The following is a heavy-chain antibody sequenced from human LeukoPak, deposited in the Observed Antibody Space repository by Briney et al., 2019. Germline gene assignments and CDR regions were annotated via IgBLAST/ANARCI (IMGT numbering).Heavy chain of an antibody. V-gene: IGHV4-39*01. J-gene: IGHJ6*02. D-gene: IGHD2-2*02. CDR2: IYYSGST. CDR3: ARHGHCSSTSCSTYYYGMDV. Sequence: GRIYYSGSTYYNPSLKSRVTISVDTSKNQFSLKLSSVTAADTAVYYCARHGHCSSTSCSTYYYGMDVWGQGTTVTVSS.